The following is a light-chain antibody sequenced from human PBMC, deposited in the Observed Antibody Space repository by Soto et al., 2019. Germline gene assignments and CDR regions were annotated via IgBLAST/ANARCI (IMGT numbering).Light chain of an antibody. V-gene: IGLV2-14*01. J-gene: IGLJ1*01. CDR1: KNDIGGYDF. CDR3: TSWTTNNIPYV. Sequence: QCALTQPPSASGSPGQSVTISCTGTKNDIGGYDFVSWYQHHPGKAPKLIIYEVVHRPSGVPNRFSGSKSDSTASLTIPGLQADDEADYYCTSWTTNNIPYVFGTGTKVTVL. CDR2: EVV.